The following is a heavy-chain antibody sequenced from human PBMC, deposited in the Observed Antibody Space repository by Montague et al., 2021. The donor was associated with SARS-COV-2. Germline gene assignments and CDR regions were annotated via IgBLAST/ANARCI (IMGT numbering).Heavy chain of an antibody. V-gene: IGHV3-30-3*01. CDR3: ARDREITMVRGAPLYGMDV. D-gene: IGHD3-10*01. J-gene: IGHJ6*02. CDR1: GFPFSSYA. Sequence: SLSLSCAASGFPFSSYAMHWVRQAPGKGLEWVAVIPYDGSNKYYADSVKGRFTISRDYSKNTLYLQMNSLRAEDTAVYYCARDREITMVRGAPLYGMDVWGQGTTVTVSS. CDR2: IPYDGSNK.